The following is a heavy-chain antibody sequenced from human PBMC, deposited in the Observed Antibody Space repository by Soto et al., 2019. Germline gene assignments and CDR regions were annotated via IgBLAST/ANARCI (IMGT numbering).Heavy chain of an antibody. CDR2: IIPIFGTA. Sequence: QVQLVQSGAEVKKPGSSVKVSCKASGGTFSSYAISWVRQAPRQGLEWMGGIIPIFGTANYAQKFQGRVTITADKSTCTAYMELSSLRSEDTAVYYCAILMVRGVIYYYYGMDVWGQGTTVTVSS. J-gene: IGHJ6*02. D-gene: IGHD3-10*01. V-gene: IGHV1-69*06. CDR3: AILMVRGVIYYYYGMDV. CDR1: GGTFSSYA.